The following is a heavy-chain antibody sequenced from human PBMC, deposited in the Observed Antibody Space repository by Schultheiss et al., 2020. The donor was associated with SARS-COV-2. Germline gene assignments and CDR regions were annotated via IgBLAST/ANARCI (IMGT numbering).Heavy chain of an antibody. V-gene: IGHV3-66*02. CDR3: ARDLMSSSWYETYYGMDV. J-gene: IGHJ6*02. CDR1: GFTFDDYT. D-gene: IGHD6-13*01. Sequence: GGSLRLSCAASGFTFDDYTMHWVRQAPGKGLEWVSVIYSGGSTYYADSVKGRFTISRDNSKNTLYLQMNSLRAEDTAVYYCARDLMSSSWYETYYGMDVWGQGTTVTVSS. CDR2: IYSGGST.